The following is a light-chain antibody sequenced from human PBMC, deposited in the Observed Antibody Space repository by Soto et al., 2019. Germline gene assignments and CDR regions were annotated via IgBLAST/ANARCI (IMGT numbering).Light chain of an antibody. CDR3: QQSDSTPYT. V-gene: IGKV1-39*01. CDR2: AAS. J-gene: IGKJ2*01. Sequence: DIQMTQSPSSLSASVGDRVTITCRASQNIRSYLNWYQQKPGRAPKLLIYAASTLQSGVPSRFSGSGSGTDFTLTINSLQPEDFATYYSCQQSDSTPYTFGQGTKLDVK. CDR1: QNIRSY.